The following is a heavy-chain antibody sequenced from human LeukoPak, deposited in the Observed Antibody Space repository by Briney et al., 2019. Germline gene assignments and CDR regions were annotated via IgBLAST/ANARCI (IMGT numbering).Heavy chain of an antibody. Sequence: GGSLRLSCAASGFTFSSYSMNWVRQAPGKGLEWVSYITSSSNTIYYADSVKGRFTISRDNAKNSLYLQMNSLRAEDTAVYYCARAGNDYGDLGYWGQGTLVTVSS. CDR1: GFTFSSYS. CDR2: ITSSSNTI. V-gene: IGHV3-48*04. D-gene: IGHD4-17*01. J-gene: IGHJ4*02. CDR3: ARAGNDYGDLGY.